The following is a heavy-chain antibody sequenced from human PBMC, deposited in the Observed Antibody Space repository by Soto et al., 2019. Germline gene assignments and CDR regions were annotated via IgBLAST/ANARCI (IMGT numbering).Heavy chain of an antibody. Sequence: SYTLSLNCAVYGGSFSGYYWSWIRQPPGKGLEWIGEINHSGSTNYNPSLKSRVTLSVDTSKNQFSLELSSVTAADASVYFCARGRGVGYSCGYYYYGLDVWGQGTTVTVSS. V-gene: IGHV4-34*01. CDR3: ARGRGVGYSCGYYYYGLDV. CDR2: INHSGST. J-gene: IGHJ6*02. D-gene: IGHD5-18*01. CDR1: GGSFSGYY.